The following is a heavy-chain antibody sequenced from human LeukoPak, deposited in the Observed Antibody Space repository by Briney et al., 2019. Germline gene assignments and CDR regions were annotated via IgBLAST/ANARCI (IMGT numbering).Heavy chain of an antibody. Sequence: GGSLRLSCAASGFTISNYGMTWVRQAPGKGLEWVSGISGSGGGTHYADSVKGRFTIFRDNSKNTLYLQMNSLRTEDTAVYYCAKGLSIAVTGTLSFDYWGQGTLVTVSS. CDR2: ISGSGGGT. CDR3: AKGLSIAVTGTLSFDY. V-gene: IGHV3-23*01. D-gene: IGHD6-19*01. J-gene: IGHJ4*02. CDR1: GFTISNYG.